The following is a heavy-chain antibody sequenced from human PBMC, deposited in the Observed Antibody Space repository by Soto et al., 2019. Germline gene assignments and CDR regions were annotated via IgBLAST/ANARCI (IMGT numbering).Heavy chain of an antibody. V-gene: IGHV3-23*01. CDR3: AKDQGSSWYEIDY. Sequence: EVPLLESGGGLVQPGGSLRLSCAASGFTFSNYAVTWVRQAPGKGLEWVSTISGSGGSTYYADSVKGRFTISRDNSKNTLYLQMNSWRAEDTAVYYCAKDQGSSWYEIDYWGQGTLVTVSS. J-gene: IGHJ4*02. CDR1: GFTFSNYA. CDR2: ISGSGGST. D-gene: IGHD6-13*01.